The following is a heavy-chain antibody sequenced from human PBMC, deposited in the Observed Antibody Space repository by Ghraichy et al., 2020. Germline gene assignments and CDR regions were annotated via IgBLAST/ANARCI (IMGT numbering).Heavy chain of an antibody. CDR3: ARESYYDFWSTIDY. CDR2: INTNTGNP. J-gene: IGHJ4*02. Sequence: ASVKVSCKASGYTFTNPVINWVRQAPGQGLEWMGGINTNTGNPTYAQGFAGRFVFSLDTSVSTAYLQISSLEAEDTAVYYCARESYYDFWSTIDYWGQGTLVTVSS. V-gene: IGHV7-4-1*02. D-gene: IGHD3-3*01. CDR1: GYTFTNPV.